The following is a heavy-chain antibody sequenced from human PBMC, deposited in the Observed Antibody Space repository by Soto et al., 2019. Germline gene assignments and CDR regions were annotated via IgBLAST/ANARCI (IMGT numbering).Heavy chain of an antibody. CDR1: GFTFSSYA. D-gene: IGHD2-21*01. V-gene: IGHV3-23*01. CDR3: AKDREASDGSSYFDY. J-gene: IGHJ4*02. CDR2: ISGSGGST. Sequence: GGSLRLSCAASGFTFSSYAMSWVRQAPGKGLEWVSAISGSGGSTYYADSVKGRFTISRDNSKNTLYLQMNSLRAEDTAVYYCAKDREASDGSSYFDYWGQGTLVTVSS.